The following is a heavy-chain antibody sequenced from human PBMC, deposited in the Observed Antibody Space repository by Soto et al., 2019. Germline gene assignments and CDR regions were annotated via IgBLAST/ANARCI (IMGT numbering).Heavy chain of an antibody. CDR1: GFTFSSYW. Sequence: PGGSLRLSCAASGFTFSSYWMSWVRQAPGKGLEWVANIKQDGSEKYYVDSVKGRFTISRDNAKNSLYLQMNSLRAEDTAVYYCARDYYGSGSYYPKFSDYWGQGTLVTVSS. J-gene: IGHJ4*02. V-gene: IGHV3-7*04. CDR3: ARDYYGSGSYYPKFSDY. D-gene: IGHD3-10*01. CDR2: IKQDGSEK.